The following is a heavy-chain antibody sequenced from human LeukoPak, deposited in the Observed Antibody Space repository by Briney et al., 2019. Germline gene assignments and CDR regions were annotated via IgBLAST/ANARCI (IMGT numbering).Heavy chain of an antibody. CDR3: ARDLPNSGFDYVWGSYRLLDY. V-gene: IGHV7-4-1*02. CDR1: GYTLTSYA. J-gene: IGHJ4*02. Sequence: GAPVKVSCKASGYTLTSYAMNWVRQAPGQGLEWMGWINTNTGNPTYAQGFTGRFVFSLDTSVSTAYLQISSLKAEDTAVYYCARDLPNSGFDYVWGSYRLLDYWGQGTLVTVSS. CDR2: INTNTGNP. D-gene: IGHD3-16*02.